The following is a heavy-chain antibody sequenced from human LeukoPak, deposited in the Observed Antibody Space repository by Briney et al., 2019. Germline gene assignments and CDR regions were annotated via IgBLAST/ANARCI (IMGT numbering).Heavy chain of an antibody. CDR2: ISGSGGST. CDR1: GFTFSSYA. D-gene: IGHD3-22*01. CDR3: AKQGVEAYYYDSSGYYYFDY. J-gene: IGHJ4*02. Sequence: GGSLRLSCAASGFTFSSYAMSWVRQAPGKGLEWVSAISGSGGSTYYADSVKGRFTIPRDNSKNTLYLQMNSLRAEDTAVYYCAKQGVEAYYYDSSGYYYFDYWGQGTLVTVSS. V-gene: IGHV3-23*01.